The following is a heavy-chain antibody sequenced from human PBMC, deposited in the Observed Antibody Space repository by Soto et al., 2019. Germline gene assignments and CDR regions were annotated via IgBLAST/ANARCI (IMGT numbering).Heavy chain of an antibody. CDR3: VRVVSGGYNSNPYYFDY. D-gene: IGHD5-12*01. Sequence: SETLSLTCSVSGYSISSGYYWGWIRQPPGKGLEWIGSIYHSGSTYYNPSLKSRVTISVDTSKNQFSLKLSSVTAADTAVYYCVRVVSGGYNSNPYYFDYWGQGTLVTVSS. CDR2: IYHSGST. J-gene: IGHJ4*02. V-gene: IGHV4-38-2*02. CDR1: GYSISSGYY.